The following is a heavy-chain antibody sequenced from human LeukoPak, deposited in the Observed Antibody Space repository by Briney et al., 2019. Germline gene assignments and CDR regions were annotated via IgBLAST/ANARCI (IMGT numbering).Heavy chain of an antibody. CDR3: AREDCSSTSCYIPLNYYYYYMDV. Sequence: GGSLRLSCAASGFTFSSYAMHWVRQAPGKGLEWVAVISYDGSNKYYADSVKGRFTISRDNAKNSLYLQMNSLRAEDTAVYYCAREDCSSTSCYIPLNYYYYYMDVWGKGTTVTVSS. V-gene: IGHV3-30-3*01. CDR2: ISYDGSNK. D-gene: IGHD2-2*02. J-gene: IGHJ6*03. CDR1: GFTFSSYA.